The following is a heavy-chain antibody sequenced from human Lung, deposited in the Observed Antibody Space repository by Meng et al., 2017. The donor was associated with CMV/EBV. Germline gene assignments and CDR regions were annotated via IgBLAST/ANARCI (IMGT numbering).Heavy chain of an antibody. CDR1: VGSISSYY. CDR3: AREEGIGGFDP. Sequence: QLETEGSGPVLLEPSETLSLNCTVSVGSISSYYWSWIRQPPGKGLEWIGYIYYSGSTNYNPSLKSRVTISVDTSKNQFSLKLSSVTAADTAVYYCAREEGIGGFDPWGQGTLVTVSS. CDR2: IYYSGST. V-gene: IGHV4-59*01. D-gene: IGHD3-10*01. J-gene: IGHJ5*02.